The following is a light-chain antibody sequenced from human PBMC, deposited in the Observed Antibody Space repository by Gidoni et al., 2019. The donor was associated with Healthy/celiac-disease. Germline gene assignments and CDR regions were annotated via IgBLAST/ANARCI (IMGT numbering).Light chain of an antibody. V-gene: IGKV3-20*01. J-gene: IGKJ2*01. CDR2: GAS. Sequence: EIVLTQSPGTLSLSPGERATLSCRASQSVSSSYLAWYQQKPGQAPRPLIYGASSRATGIPDRFSGSESGTDFTLTISRLEPEDFAVYYCQQYGSSPPRYTFGQGTKLEIK. CDR1: QSVSSSY. CDR3: QQYGSSPPRYT.